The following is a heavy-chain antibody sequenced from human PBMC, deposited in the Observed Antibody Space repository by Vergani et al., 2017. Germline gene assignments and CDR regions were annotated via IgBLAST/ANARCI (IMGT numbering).Heavy chain of an antibody. CDR3: ARSSGYSSGTFDY. J-gene: IGHJ4*02. V-gene: IGHV3-21*01. CDR2: ISSSSSYI. D-gene: IGHD6-19*01. CDR1: GFTFSSYS. Sequence: EVQLVESGGGLVKPGGSLRLSCAASGFTFSSYSMNWVRQAPGKGLGWVSSISSSSSYIYYADSVKGRFTISRDNAKNSLYLQMNSLRAEDTAVYYCARSSGYSSGTFDYWGQGTLVTVSS.